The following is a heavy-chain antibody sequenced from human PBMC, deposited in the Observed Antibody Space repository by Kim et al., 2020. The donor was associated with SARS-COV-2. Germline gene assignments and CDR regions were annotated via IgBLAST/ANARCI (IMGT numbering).Heavy chain of an antibody. Sequence: GGSLRLSCAASGFTFSSYAMSWVRQAPGKGLEWVSAISGSGGSTYYADSVKGRFTISRDNSKNTLYLQMNSLRAEDTAVYYCAKGVTMIVVVINQRYYFDYWGQGTLVTVSS. CDR3: AKGVTMIVVVINQRYYFDY. J-gene: IGHJ4*02. CDR1: GFTFSSYA. D-gene: IGHD3-22*01. CDR2: ISGSGGST. V-gene: IGHV3-23*01.